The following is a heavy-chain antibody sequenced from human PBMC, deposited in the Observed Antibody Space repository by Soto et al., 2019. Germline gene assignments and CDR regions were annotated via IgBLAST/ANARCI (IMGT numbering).Heavy chain of an antibody. D-gene: IGHD3-10*01. J-gene: IGHJ4*02. Sequence: SETLSLTLTFSGYCSSSYYWSWIRQNTGEGLEWIGRIYYSGSTYYNPSLKSRVTISVDTSKNQFSLKLSSVTAADTAVYYCARAAYKGYYGSGSYNFDYCGQGTLVTVSS. CDR2: IYYSGST. CDR1: GYCSSSYY. V-gene: IGHV4-4*07. CDR3: ARAAYKGYYGSGSYNFDY.